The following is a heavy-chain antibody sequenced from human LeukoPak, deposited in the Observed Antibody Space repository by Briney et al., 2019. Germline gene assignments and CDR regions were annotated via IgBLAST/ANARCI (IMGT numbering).Heavy chain of an antibody. D-gene: IGHD5-24*01. CDR3: GAGVEMATIKIDY. CDR2: IWYDGSNK. J-gene: IGHJ4*02. Sequence: GRSLRLPCAASGFTFSSYGMHWVRQAPGKGLEWVAVIWYDGSNKYYADSVKGRFTISRDNSKNTLYLQMNSLRAEDTAVYYCGAGVEMATIKIDYWGQGTLVTVSS. CDR1: GFTFSSYG. V-gene: IGHV3-33*01.